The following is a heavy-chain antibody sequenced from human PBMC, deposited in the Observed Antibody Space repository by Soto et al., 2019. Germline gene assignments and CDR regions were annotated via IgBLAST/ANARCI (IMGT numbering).Heavy chain of an antibody. V-gene: IGHV3-30*18. CDR2: ISYDGSNK. Sequence: QVQLVESGGGVVQPGRSLRLSCAASGFTFSSYGMHWVRQAPGKGLEWVAVISYDGSNKYYADSVKGRFTISRDNSKNTLYLQMNSLRAEDTAVYYCAKDRRLYYDFWSGYYWFDYWGQGTLVTVSS. J-gene: IGHJ4*02. CDR3: AKDRRLYYDFWSGYYWFDY. D-gene: IGHD3-3*01. CDR1: GFTFSSYG.